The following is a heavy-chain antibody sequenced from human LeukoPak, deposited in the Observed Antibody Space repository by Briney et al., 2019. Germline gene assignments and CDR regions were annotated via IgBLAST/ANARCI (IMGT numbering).Heavy chain of an antibody. CDR2: FHNSGTS. V-gene: IGHV4-59*01. CDR1: DDSISDYY. Sequence: SETLSLTCTVSDDSISDYYRGWIRQPPGKGLEWIGYFHNSGTSTYNPSLKSRVTISADTSKNQFSLKLNSLTTADTAVYYCTRGAGWLIDYWGQGILVTISS. D-gene: IGHD3-16*01. J-gene: IGHJ4*02. CDR3: TRGAGWLIDY.